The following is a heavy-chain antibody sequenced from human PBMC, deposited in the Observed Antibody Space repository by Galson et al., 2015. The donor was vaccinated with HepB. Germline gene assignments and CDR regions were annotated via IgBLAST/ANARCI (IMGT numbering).Heavy chain of an antibody. V-gene: IGHV3-30-3*01. CDR3: VPFIGSYDSSGYYFAEE. CDR1: AFTFSSYA. D-gene: IGHD3-22*01. CDR2: ISYDGSNK. J-gene: IGHJ4*02. Sequence: SLRLSCAASAFTFSSYAMHWVRQAPGKGLEWVAVISYDGSNKYYADSVKGRFTISRDNSKNTLYLQMNSLRAEDTAVYYCVPFIGSYDSSGYYFAEEGGQGTLVTVSS.